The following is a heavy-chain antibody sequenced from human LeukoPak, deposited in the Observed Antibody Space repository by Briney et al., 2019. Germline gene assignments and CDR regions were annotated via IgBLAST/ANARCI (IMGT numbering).Heavy chain of an antibody. V-gene: IGHV3-23*01. CDR3: AKDQGFTRPYGMDV. CDR2: ISGSGGST. Sequence: GGSLRLSCAASGFTFSSYAMSWVRQAPGKGLEWVSAISGSGGSTYYADSVKGRFTISRDNSKSTLYLQMNSLRAEDTAVYYCAKDQGFTRPYGMDVWGQGTTVTVSS. CDR1: GFTFSSYA. J-gene: IGHJ6*02.